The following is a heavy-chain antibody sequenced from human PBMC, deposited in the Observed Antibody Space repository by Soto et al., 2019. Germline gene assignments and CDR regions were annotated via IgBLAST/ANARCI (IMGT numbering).Heavy chain of an antibody. D-gene: IGHD2-15*01. CDR2: INPINGAA. CDR3: GRDPSPRARTGGSSYYYAMDV. J-gene: IGHJ6*02. Sequence: GASVKVSRTASGYDFTAYDINCVRQASGQGLEWMRWINPINGAAGSARRFQGRVSMTRNTATGTAYLELTNLRSDGTGVHYCGRDPSPRARTGGSSYYYAMDVWGQGTTVTVSS. V-gene: IGHV1-8*02. CDR1: GYDFTAYD.